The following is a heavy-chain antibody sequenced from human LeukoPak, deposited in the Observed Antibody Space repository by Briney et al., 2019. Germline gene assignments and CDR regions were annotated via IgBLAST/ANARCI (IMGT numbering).Heavy chain of an antibody. CDR2: MSFDGFSK. J-gene: IGHJ3*02. Sequence: GGSLRLSCASSRFTFSNSIFHWVRQAPGKGLEWVAAMSFDGFSKYYADSVKGRYTISRDDSRSTVDLQLSSLGPDDTAIFYCVREGHTSGYCGCFDNWGLGTAVAVSS. V-gene: IGHV3-30*04. CDR3: VREGHTSGYCGCFDN. D-gene: IGHD3-22*01. CDR1: RFTFSNSI.